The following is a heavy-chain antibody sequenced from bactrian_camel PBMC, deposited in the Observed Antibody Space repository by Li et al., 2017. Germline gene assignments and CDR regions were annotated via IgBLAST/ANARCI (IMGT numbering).Heavy chain of an antibody. J-gene: IGHJ4*01. CDR3: AADWGLCTGRNQETAETDYNY. CDR2: SDSDGRI. V-gene: IGHV3S53*01. D-gene: IGHD1*01. CDR1: TSEFSEHC. Sequence: VQLVESGGGSVQVGGSLRLSCTASTSEFSEHCMGWFRQAPGKAREGVASSDSDGRINYRDSLKGRFTISKDNAKNTLYLQMNSLKPEDTGTYFCAADWGLCTGRNQETAETDYNYWGQGTQVTVS.